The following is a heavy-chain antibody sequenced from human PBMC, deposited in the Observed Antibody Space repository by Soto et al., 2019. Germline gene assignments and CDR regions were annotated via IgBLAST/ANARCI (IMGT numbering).Heavy chain of an antibody. CDR3: AKVRDSSDWAFDY. CDR1: PFTFRSYS. D-gene: IGHD6-25*01. V-gene: IGHV3-30*09. J-gene: IGHJ4*02. CDR2: ISYDGSKE. Sequence: GGSLRLSCAASPFTFRSYSMHWVRQAPGKGLEWVTSISYDGSKESYADSVKGRFAISRDNSKSTMYLQISSLTPEDTAVYYCAKVRDSSDWAFDYWGQGTKVTVSS.